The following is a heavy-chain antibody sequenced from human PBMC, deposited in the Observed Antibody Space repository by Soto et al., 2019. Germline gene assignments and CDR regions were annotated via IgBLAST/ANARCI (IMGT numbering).Heavy chain of an antibody. J-gene: IGHJ4*02. Sequence: EVQLVESGGGLVQPGGSLRLSCAASGFTFSSYWMSWVRQAPGKGLEWVANIKQDGSEKYYVDSVKGRLTISRDNAKNSLYLQMNSLRAEDTAVYYCARESDIVVVPAAAEYYFDYWGQGTLVTVSS. CDR3: ARESDIVVVPAAAEYYFDY. D-gene: IGHD2-2*01. CDR2: IKQDGSEK. CDR1: GFTFSSYW. V-gene: IGHV3-7*03.